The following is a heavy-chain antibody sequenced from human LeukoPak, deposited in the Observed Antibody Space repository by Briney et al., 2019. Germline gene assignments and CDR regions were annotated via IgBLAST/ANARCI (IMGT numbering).Heavy chain of an antibody. D-gene: IGHD2/OR15-2a*01. CDR3: AGLTDTFPGRDYYGMDV. CDR1: GYRFTSYW. V-gene: IGHV5-51*01. Sequence: GEPLKPSCKGSGYRFTSYWIGWVRQMPGKGLEWMGIIYTGGSDTSHSPSFQGQVTTSADKSISTAYLQWSSLNASDTAMYYCAGLTDTFPGRDYYGMDVWGQGTTVTVS. J-gene: IGHJ6*02. CDR2: IYTGGSDT.